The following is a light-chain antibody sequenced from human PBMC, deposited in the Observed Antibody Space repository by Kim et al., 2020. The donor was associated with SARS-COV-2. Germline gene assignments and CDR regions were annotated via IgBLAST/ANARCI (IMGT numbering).Light chain of an antibody. CDR2: DVT. Sequence: QSDTISGTGTSSDSGGYNYVSWYQHHPGKAPKRMISDVTKRPAGVTDRFSGSKSGNTASLTISGLQAEDEADYYCCSYAGSYSWVFGGGTKLTVL. CDR1: SSDSGGYNY. J-gene: IGLJ3*02. CDR3: CSYAGSYSWV. V-gene: IGLV2-11*01.